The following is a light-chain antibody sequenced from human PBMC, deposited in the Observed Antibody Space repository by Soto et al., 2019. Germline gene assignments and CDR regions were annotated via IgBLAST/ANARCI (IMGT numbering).Light chain of an antibody. J-gene: IGLJ3*02. Sequence: QSVLTQPPSASGTPGQRVTISCSGSHSNSGSNYVYWYQQLPGTAPKLLIYSNDQRPSGVPDRFSGSKSGATASLAISGLRSDDEADYYCQSYDSSLSGSRVFGGGTKLTVL. CDR2: SND. V-gene: IGLV1-47*02. CDR3: QSYDSSLSGSRV. CDR1: HSNSGSNY.